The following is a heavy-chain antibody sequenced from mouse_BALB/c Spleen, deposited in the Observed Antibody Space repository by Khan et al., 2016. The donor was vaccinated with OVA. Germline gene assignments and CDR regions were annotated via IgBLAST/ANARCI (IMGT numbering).Heavy chain of an antibody. J-gene: IGHJ2*01. CDR1: GYSITSDYA. V-gene: IGHV3-2*02. D-gene: IGHD2-10*02. Sequence: VQLKESGPGLVKPSQSLSLTCTATGYSITSDYAWNWIRQFPGNKLEWIGFISYSGNTTYNPSLKSRISITRDTSKNQFFLQLNSVTTEDTATYYGARVYGGDFDYWGQGTTLTVSS. CDR3: ARVYGGDFDY. CDR2: ISYSGNT.